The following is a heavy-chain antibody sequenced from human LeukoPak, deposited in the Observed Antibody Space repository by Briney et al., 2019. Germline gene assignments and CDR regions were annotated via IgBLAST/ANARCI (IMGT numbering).Heavy chain of an antibody. Sequence: GASVKVSRKASVYTFIIYGISWVRQAPGQGLEWMGWISPYNGKTNTNYAEKFQGRVTMTTDTSTTTSYMELRSLSSDDTAVYYCARLEVDSCVYYSIYWGQGTLVTVSS. V-gene: IGHV1-18*01. CDR2: ISPYNGKTNT. D-gene: IGHD5/OR15-5a*01. J-gene: IGHJ4*02. CDR1: VYTFIIYG. CDR3: ARLEVDSCVYYSIY.